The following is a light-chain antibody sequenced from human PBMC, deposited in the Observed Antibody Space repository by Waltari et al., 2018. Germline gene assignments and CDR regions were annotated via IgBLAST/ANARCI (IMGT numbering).Light chain of an antibody. CDR2: DVI. V-gene: IGLV2-14*03. CDR3: SSYTTSDSLYV. J-gene: IGLJ1*01. CDR1: NIHVGGPAF. Sequence: QSALTQPASVSGSPGQSITISCTGSNIHVGGPAFVSWFQQHPGKAPKLIIYDVIHRPSGVSNRFSGSKSGHTASLTISGLQSDDEADYYCSSYTTSDSLYVFGSGTKVSVL.